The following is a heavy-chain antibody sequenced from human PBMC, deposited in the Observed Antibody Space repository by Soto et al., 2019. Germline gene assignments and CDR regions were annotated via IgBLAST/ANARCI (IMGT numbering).Heavy chain of an antibody. CDR1: GGSISSGDYY. J-gene: IGHJ6*02. CDR3: ARDRRITIFGVVKYYGMDV. V-gene: IGHV4-30-4*01. D-gene: IGHD3-3*01. Sequence: LSLTCTVSGGSISSGDYYLSGIRQRPGKGLEWIGYIYYSGSTYYNPSLKSRVTISVDTSKNQFSLKLSSVTAADTAVYYCARDRRITIFGVVKYYGMDVWGQGTTVTVSS. CDR2: IYYSGST.